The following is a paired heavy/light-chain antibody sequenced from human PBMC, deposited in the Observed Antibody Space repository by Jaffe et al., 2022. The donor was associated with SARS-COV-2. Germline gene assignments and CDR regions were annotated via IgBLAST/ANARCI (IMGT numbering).Heavy chain of an antibody. V-gene: IGHV3-15*01. CDR3: TTDSLYWRTPQKTIEVRC. J-gene: IGHJ3*01. D-gene: IGHD2-8*02. CDR2: IKSKTDGGTT. Sequence: EVQLVESGGGLVKPGGSLRLSCAASGFTFSNAWMSWVRQAPGKGLEWVGRIKSKTDGGTTDYAAPVKGRFTISRDDSKNTLYLQMNSLKTEDTAVYYCTTDSLYWRTPQKTIEVRCWGQGTMVTVSS. CDR1: GFTFSNAW.
Light chain of an antibody. Sequence: QPVLTQSSSASASLGSSVKLTCTLSSGHSSYIIAWHQQQPGKAPRYLMKLEGSGSYNKGSGVPDRFSGSSSGADRYLTISNLQSEDEADYYCETWDSNTQVFGGGTKLTVL. J-gene: IGLJ3*02. CDR2: LEGSGSY. CDR1: SGHSSYI. CDR3: ETWDSNTQV. V-gene: IGLV4-60*03.